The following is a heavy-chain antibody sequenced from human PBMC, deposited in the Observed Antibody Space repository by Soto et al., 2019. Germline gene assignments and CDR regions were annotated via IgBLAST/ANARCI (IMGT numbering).Heavy chain of an antibody. CDR3: ARLIATGDYYGMDV. D-gene: IGHD6-13*01. Sequence: GESPKISCKDSGYTFTTDWIAWVRQMPGKGLEWMGIIFPDDSDTRYNPSFRGQVTISADKSISTAYLQWSSLKASDTAMYYCARLIATGDYYGMDVWGQGTTVTVSS. CDR2: IFPDDSDT. V-gene: IGHV5-51*01. J-gene: IGHJ6*02. CDR1: GYTFTTDW.